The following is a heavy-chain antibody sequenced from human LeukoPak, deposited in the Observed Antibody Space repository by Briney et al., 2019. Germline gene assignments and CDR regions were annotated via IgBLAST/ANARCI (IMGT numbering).Heavy chain of an antibody. CDR2: INPNSGGT. V-gene: IGHV1-2*06. CDR1: GYTFTGYY. J-gene: IGHJ4*02. D-gene: IGHD6-19*01. CDR3: ARDRGSGWYVDY. Sequence: ASVKVSCKASGYTFTGYYMHWVRQAPGQGLEWMGRINPNSGGTNYAQKFQGRVTMTRDTSISTAYMEQSRLRSDDTAVYYCARDRGSGWYVDYWGQGTLVTVSS.